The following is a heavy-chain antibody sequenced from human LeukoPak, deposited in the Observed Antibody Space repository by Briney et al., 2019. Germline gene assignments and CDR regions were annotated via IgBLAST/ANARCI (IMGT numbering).Heavy chain of an antibody. V-gene: IGHV1-69*04. Sequence: ASVKVSCTASGGTFSSYAISWVRQAPGQGLEWMGRIIPILGIANYAQKFQGRVTITADKSTSTAYMELSSLRSEDTAVYYCAREVVVAATRTGVDYWGQGTLVTVSS. J-gene: IGHJ4*02. CDR1: GGTFSSYA. CDR2: IIPILGIA. D-gene: IGHD2-15*01. CDR3: AREVVVAATRTGVDY.